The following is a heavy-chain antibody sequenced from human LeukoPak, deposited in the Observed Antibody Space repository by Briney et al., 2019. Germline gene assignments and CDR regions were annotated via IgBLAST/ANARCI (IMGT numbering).Heavy chain of an antibody. J-gene: IGHJ3*02. CDR2: IVVGSGDT. V-gene: IGHV1-58*01. CDR1: GFTFTSSA. D-gene: IGHD3-10*01. Sequence: SVRVSCKASGFTFTSSAVQWVRQARGQRLEWIGWIVVGSGDTNSAQKFQVRVTITRDMSTRTAYMELSSLRSEDTAVYYCGADSMPRGVFSYAFDIWGQGTMVTVSS. CDR3: GADSMPRGVFSYAFDI.